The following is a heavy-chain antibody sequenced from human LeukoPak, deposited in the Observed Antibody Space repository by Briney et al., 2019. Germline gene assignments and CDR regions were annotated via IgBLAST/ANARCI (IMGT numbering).Heavy chain of an antibody. Sequence: AGGSLRLSCAASGFTFDDYAMHWVRRAPGKGLEWVSGISWNSGSIGYADSVKGRFTISRDNAKNSLYLRMNSLRAEDTALYYCAKGAYYDSSGYYWAYFDYWGQGTLVTVSS. CDR1: GFTFDDYA. V-gene: IGHV3-9*01. D-gene: IGHD3-22*01. J-gene: IGHJ4*02. CDR3: AKGAYYDSSGYYWAYFDY. CDR2: ISWNSGSI.